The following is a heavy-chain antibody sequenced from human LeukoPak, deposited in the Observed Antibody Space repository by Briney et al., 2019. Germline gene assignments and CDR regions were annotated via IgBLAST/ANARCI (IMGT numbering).Heavy chain of an antibody. CDR3: ARLYSGIYYFDY. V-gene: IGHV2-70*11. D-gene: IGHD1-26*01. J-gene: IGHJ4*02. Sequence: SGPALVKPTQTLTLTCTFSGFSFSTSGMCVTWIRQPPGKALEWLARIDWDDEKYYSTSLKTRLTISKDTSKNQVVLTMTNMDPVDTATYYCARLYSGIYYFDYWGQGILVTVSS. CDR2: IDWDDEK. CDR1: GFSFSTSGMC.